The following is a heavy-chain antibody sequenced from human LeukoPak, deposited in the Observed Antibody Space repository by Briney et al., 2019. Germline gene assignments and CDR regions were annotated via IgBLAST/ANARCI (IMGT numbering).Heavy chain of an antibody. CDR2: IHFSGST. D-gene: IGHD5-18*01. CDR3: RGYSNGFRFDY. J-gene: IGHJ4*02. V-gene: IGHV4-39*01. Sequence: PSETLSLTCTVSGGSISSNNYYWGWIRQPPGKGLEWIGSIHFSGSTYYNPSLKSRVTISVDTSKNQFSLKLSSVTAADTAVYYCRGYSNGFRFDYWGQGTLVTVSS. CDR1: GGSISSNNYY.